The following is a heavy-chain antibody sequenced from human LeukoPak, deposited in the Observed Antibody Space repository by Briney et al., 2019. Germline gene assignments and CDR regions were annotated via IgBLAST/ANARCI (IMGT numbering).Heavy chain of an antibody. Sequence: GGSLRLSCAASGLTFSSYAMRWARQARGKGLEGVSAIRGSGGSTYYADSVKGRFTISRDNSKNTLYLQMNSLRAEDTAVYYCAKDPEKLWFGELLLDYWGQGTLVTVSS. V-gene: IGHV3-23*01. CDR3: AKDPEKLWFGELLLDY. CDR1: GLTFSSYA. J-gene: IGHJ4*02. CDR2: IRGSGGST. D-gene: IGHD3-10*01.